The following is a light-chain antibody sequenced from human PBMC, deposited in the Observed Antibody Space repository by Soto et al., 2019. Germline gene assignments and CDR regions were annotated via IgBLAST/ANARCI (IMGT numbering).Light chain of an antibody. J-gene: IGKJ1*01. CDR2: AAF. CDR1: QVIRND. Sequence: AIQMTQSPSSLSASVGDRVTITCRASQVIRNDLAWYQQKPGQAPHLLIFAAFNLQSGVPSRFSGGGSGTHFTLTISSLQPDDFATYYCLQYYNFSWTFGQGTKVDIK. V-gene: IGKV1-6*01. CDR3: LQYYNFSWT.